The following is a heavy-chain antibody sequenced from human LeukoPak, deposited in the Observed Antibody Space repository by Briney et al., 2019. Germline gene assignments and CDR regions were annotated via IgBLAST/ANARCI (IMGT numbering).Heavy chain of an antibody. J-gene: IGHJ5*02. CDR1: GFTFSSYG. Sequence: PGGSLRLSCAASGFTFSSYGMHWVREAPGKGLEWVAVISYDGSNKYYADSVKGRFTISRDNAKNSLYLQMNSLRSEDTDVYYCARGLSYYDFWSGYYTCWFDPWGQGTLVTVSS. D-gene: IGHD3-3*01. CDR3: ARGLSYYDFWSGYYTCWFDP. CDR2: ISYDGSNK. V-gene: IGHV3-30*03.